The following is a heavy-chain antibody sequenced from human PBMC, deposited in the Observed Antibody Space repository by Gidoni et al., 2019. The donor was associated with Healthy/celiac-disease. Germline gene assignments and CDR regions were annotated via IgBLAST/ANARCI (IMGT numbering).Heavy chain of an antibody. D-gene: IGHD3-9*01. CDR3: ARTLTYYDILTGYIL. J-gene: IGHJ4*02. CDR2: IKQDGSEK. Sequence: EVQLVESGGGLVQPGGSLRLSCAASGFTFSSYWMSWVRQAPGKGLEWVANIKQDGSEKYYVDSVKGRFTISRDNAKNSLYLQMNSLRAEDTAVYYCARTLTYYDILTGYILWGQGTLVTVSS. CDR1: GFTFSSYW. V-gene: IGHV3-7*01.